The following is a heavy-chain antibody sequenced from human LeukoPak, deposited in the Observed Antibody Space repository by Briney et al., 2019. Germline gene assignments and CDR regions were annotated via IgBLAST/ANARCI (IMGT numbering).Heavy chain of an antibody. Sequence: SETLSLTCTVSGGSISSSSDNWGCIRQPPGKGLEWIGYIYYSGSTNYNPSLKSRVTISVDTSKNQFSLKLSSVTAADTAVYYCARGLYYGSGGYNWFDPWGQGTLVTVSS. CDR2: IYYSGST. J-gene: IGHJ5*02. V-gene: IGHV4-61*05. CDR3: ARGLYYGSGGYNWFDP. D-gene: IGHD3-10*01. CDR1: GGSISSSSDN.